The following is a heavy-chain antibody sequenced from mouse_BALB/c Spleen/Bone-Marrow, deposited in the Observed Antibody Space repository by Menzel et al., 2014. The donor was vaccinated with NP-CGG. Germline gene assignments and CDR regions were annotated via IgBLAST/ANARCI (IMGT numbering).Heavy chain of an antibody. V-gene: IGHV1-54*03. Sequence: QVQLKQSGAELVRPGTSVKVSCKASGYAFTNYLIEWVKQRPGQGLEWIGVINPGSGGNNYNEKFKSKATLTADKSSSTAYMQLSSLTSDDSAVYFCARSIYDGYSEAMDYWGQGTSVTVSS. J-gene: IGHJ4*01. CDR3: ARSIYDGYSEAMDY. CDR2: INPGSGGN. D-gene: IGHD2-3*01. CDR1: GYAFTNYL.